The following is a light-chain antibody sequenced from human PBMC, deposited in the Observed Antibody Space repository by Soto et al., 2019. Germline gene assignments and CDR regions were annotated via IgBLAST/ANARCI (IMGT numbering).Light chain of an antibody. CDR1: SSNIGSNY. Sequence: QSVLTQTPSASGTPGQRVTISCSGSSSNIGSNYVYWYQQLPGTAPKLLIHRNNQRPSGVPDRFSGSKSGTSASLAISGLRSEDEADYYCAAWDDSLSGRYVFGXGTKVTVL. CDR3: AAWDDSLSGRYV. CDR2: RNN. V-gene: IGLV1-47*01. J-gene: IGLJ1*01.